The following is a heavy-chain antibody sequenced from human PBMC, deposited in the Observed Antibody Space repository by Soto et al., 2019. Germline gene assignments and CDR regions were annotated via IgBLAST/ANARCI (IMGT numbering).Heavy chain of an antibody. CDR1: GFTFNNFA. CDR3: AKDRRFYDSRNHLSVFYV. Sequence: GGSLRPSCAASGFTFNNFAMNWVRQAPGKEMQWVSTISGSAAGTFYAGSVKGRFTISRDNLKNTLFLQMNSLRVEDTAIYYCAKDRRFYDSRNHLSVFYVWGQGTMVPVSS. V-gene: IGHV3-23*01. CDR2: ISGSAAGT. D-gene: IGHD3-10*01. J-gene: IGHJ3*01.